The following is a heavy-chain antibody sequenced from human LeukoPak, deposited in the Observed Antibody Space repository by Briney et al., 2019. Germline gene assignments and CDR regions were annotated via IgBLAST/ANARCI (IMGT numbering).Heavy chain of an antibody. V-gene: IGHV3-30-3*01. Sequence: GGSLRLSCAASGFTFSSYAMHWVRQAPGKGLEWVAVISYDGSNKYYADSVKGRFTISRDNSKNTLYLQMNSLRAEDTAVYYCARFRVHWSGSYRYPHSDPDYWGQGTLVTVSS. J-gene: IGHJ4*02. CDR3: ARFRVHWSGSYRYPHSDPDY. D-gene: IGHD1-26*01. CDR2: ISYDGSNK. CDR1: GFTFSSYA.